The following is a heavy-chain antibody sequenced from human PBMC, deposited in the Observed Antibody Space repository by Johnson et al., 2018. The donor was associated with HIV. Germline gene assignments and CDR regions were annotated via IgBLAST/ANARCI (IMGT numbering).Heavy chain of an antibody. CDR1: GFTFSSYA. CDR2: ISYDGTNK. Sequence: QVQLVESGGGVVQPGRSLRLSCAASGFTFSSYAMHWVRQAPGKGLEWVAVISYDGTNKYYADSVKGRFTISSDNSKNTLYLQMNSLRAGDTAVYYCARDQYYYDSSRNAFDIWGQGTMVTVSS. J-gene: IGHJ3*02. CDR3: ARDQYYYDSSRNAFDI. V-gene: IGHV3-30*04. D-gene: IGHD3-22*01.